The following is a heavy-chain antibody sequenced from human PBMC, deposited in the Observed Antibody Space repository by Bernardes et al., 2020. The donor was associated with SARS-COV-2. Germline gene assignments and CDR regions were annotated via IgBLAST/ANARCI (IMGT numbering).Heavy chain of an antibody. Sequence: SETLSLTCTVSGGSIGSYYWAWIRQSPGKGLEWIGYIYYSGTTNYNPSLKSRVTISVDRSRNQFSLNLNSVTPADTAVYYCARDLSHLIRRGFDLWGRGTLVTVSP. CDR3: ARDLSHLIRRGFDL. J-gene: IGHJ2*01. CDR1: GGSIGSYY. D-gene: IGHD3-10*01. CDR2: IYYSGTT. V-gene: IGHV4-59*01.